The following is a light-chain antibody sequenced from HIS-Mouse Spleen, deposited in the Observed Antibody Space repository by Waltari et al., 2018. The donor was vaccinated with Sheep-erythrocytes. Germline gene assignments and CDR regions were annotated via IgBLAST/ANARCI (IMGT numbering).Light chain of an antibody. V-gene: IGLV2-11*01. CDR2: DVS. CDR3: CSYAGSYNHV. Sequence: QSALTQPRSVSGSPGQSVTISCTGTSSDVGGYNYVSWYQQHPGKTPKLMSYDVSKRTAGVPDRFSGSKSGNTASLTISELQAEDEADYYCCSYAGSYNHVFATGTKVTVL. J-gene: IGLJ1*01. CDR1: SSDVGGYNY.